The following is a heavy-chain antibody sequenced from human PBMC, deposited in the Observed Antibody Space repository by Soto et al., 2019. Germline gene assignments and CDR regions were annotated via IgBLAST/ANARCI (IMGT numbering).Heavy chain of an antibody. CDR3: ARAGAAPYYYYGLEV. J-gene: IGHJ6*02. CDR2: IIPILGIA. Sequence: SVKVSCKASGGTFSSYTISWVRQAPGQGLEWMGRIIPILGIANYAQKFQTRVTMTTDKSTDTAYMDLRSLTSDDTAIYYCARAGAAPYYYYGLEVWGQGTTVTVSS. V-gene: IGHV1-69*02. CDR1: GGTFSSYT. D-gene: IGHD3-10*01.